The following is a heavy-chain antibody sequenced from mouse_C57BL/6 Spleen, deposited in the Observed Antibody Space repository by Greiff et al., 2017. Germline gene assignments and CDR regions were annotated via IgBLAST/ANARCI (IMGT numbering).Heavy chain of an antibody. J-gene: IGHJ4*01. CDR1: GFSLTSYA. V-gene: IGHV2-9-1*01. CDR2: IWTGGGT. CDR3: ARTDCAYAMDY. Sequence: VKVVESGPGLVAPSQSLSITCTVSGFSLTSYAISWVRQPPEKGLEWLGAIWTGGGTTYNSALKSRLSISKDNSKSQVFLKMSNLQTDDTARYYCARTDCAYAMDYWGQGTSVTVSS.